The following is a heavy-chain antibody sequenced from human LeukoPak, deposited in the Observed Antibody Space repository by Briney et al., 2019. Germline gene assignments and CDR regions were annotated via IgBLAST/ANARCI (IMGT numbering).Heavy chain of an antibody. CDR3: ARYSSSNSD. J-gene: IGHJ4*02. CDR1: GFIFHNFA. D-gene: IGHD6-6*01. V-gene: IGHV3-30*04. Sequence: LTGGSLRLSCVASGFIFHNFAMHWVRQAPGKGLEWVAVISNDERNKYYRDSVKGRFTISRDNSKNTVYLQMNSLRTEDTAVYYCARYSSSNSDWGQGTLVTVSS. CDR2: ISNDERNK.